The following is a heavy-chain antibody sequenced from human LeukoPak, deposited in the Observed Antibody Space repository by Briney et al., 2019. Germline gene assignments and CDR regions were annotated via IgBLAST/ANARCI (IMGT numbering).Heavy chain of an antibody. CDR1: GFTFSTYW. CDR2: INQDASEI. V-gene: IGHV3-7*01. J-gene: IGHJ4*02. CDR3: ARLRGGAY. Sequence: PGGSLRLSCAASGFTFSTYWMNWYRQAPGKGLEWVGNINQDASEINYVDSVRGRFTISRDNAKNSLYLQMNSLRAEDTALYYCARLRGGAYWGQGTLVTVSS. D-gene: IGHD3-10*01.